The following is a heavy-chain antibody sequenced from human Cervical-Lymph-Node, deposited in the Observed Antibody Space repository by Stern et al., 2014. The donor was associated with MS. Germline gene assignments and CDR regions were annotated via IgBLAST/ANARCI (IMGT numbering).Heavy chain of an antibody. CDR1: GFTFSAYT. J-gene: IGHJ6*02. D-gene: IGHD1-1*01. CDR2: ISRSGSEI. CDR3: ARRESLEGTGTNYYYHVMDV. V-gene: IGHV3-48*02. Sequence: EVQLVESGGVLTQPGGSLRLSCAASGFTFSAYTLNWVRQAPGKGLEWVSSISRSGSEIYYADSVKGRFTISRDNAKNSLFLQMNSLRDEDTAVYYCARRESLEGTGTNYYYHVMDVWGQGTTVTVSS.